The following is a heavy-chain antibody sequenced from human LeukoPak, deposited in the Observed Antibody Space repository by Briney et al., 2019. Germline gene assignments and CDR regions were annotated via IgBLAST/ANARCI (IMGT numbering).Heavy chain of an antibody. V-gene: IGHV3-48*04. CDR1: GFTFSSYS. CDR3: AKDIGSSGHGYFDL. D-gene: IGHD6-19*01. Sequence: GGSLRLSCAASGFTFSSYSMNWVRQAPGKGLEWVSYISSSSSTIYYADSVKGRFTISRDNAKNSLYLQMNSLRAEDTALYYCAKDIGSSGHGYFDLWGRGTLVTVSS. CDR2: ISSSSSTI. J-gene: IGHJ2*01.